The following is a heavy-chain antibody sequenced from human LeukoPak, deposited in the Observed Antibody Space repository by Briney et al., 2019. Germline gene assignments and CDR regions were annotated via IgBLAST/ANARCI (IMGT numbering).Heavy chain of an antibody. Sequence: GESLKISCKGSGYTFTNYWIGWVRQMPGIGLEWMGIIYPADSDTRYSPSFEGQVTISADKSSSTAYLQWGTLKASDTGMYYCAKGLSGTYYGMDVWGQGTSVTVSS. J-gene: IGHJ6*02. V-gene: IGHV5-51*01. CDR2: IYPADSDT. D-gene: IGHD3-10*01. CDR3: AKGLSGTYYGMDV. CDR1: GYTFTNYW.